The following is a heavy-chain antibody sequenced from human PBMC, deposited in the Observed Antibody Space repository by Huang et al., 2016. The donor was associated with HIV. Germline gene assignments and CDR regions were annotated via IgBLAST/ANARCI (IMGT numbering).Heavy chain of an antibody. D-gene: IGHD2-21*02. CDR3: AKVPTVVTFH. CDR2: ISGRGDKT. CDR1: RFTFSTYA. V-gene: IGHV3-23*01. Sequence: DVQLLESGGDFVQPGGSLGLSCAASRFTFSTYALSWVRQAPGKGLEWVSAISGRGDKTYYADAVKGRFTISRDNSKNTLFLQMNSLRAEDTAVYYCAKVPTVVTFHWGQGTLVTVSS. J-gene: IGHJ4*02.